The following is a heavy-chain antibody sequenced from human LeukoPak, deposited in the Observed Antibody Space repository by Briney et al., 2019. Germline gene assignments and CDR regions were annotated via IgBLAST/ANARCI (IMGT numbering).Heavy chain of an antibody. D-gene: IGHD7-27*01. CDR2: IYYSGST. V-gene: IGHV4-59*01. J-gene: IGHJ6*02. CDR3: ARGSGRYYYYGIDV. Sequence: SETLSLTCSVSGGSISSYYWSWIRQPPGRKLEWIGHIYYSGSTNNNRGRTNDSPSLKSRITISVDRSKNQFSLQVSSVTAADTAVYYCARGSGRYYYYGIDVWGQGTTVTVSS. CDR1: GGSISSYY.